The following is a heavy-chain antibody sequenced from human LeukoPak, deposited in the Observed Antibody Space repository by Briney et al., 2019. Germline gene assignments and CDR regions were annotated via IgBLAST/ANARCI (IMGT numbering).Heavy chain of an antibody. J-gene: IGHJ6*03. CDR2: MNPNSGNT. D-gene: IGHD3-10*01. CDR3: ARGLRNRVRGLFYYYMDV. CDR1: GYTFISYD. Sequence: ASVKVSCKASGYTFISYDINWVRQATGQGPEWMGWMNPNSGNTGYAQKFQGRVTMTRNTSISTAYMELSSLRSEDTAGYYCARGLRNRVRGLFYYYMDVWGKGTTVTVSS. V-gene: IGHV1-8*01.